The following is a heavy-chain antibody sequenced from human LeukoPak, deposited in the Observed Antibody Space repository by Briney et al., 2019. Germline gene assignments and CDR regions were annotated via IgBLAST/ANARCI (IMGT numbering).Heavy chain of an antibody. Sequence: PGGSLRLSCAASGFTVSSNYMNWVRQAPGKGLEWVSYISSSGSTIYYADSVKGRFTISRDNAKNSLYLQMNSLRAEDTAVYYCAKDFLGYCSSTSCSVFDYWGQGTLVTVSS. CDR2: ISSSGSTI. J-gene: IGHJ4*02. CDR1: GFTVSSNY. V-gene: IGHV3-11*04. D-gene: IGHD2-2*01. CDR3: AKDFLGYCSSTSCSVFDY.